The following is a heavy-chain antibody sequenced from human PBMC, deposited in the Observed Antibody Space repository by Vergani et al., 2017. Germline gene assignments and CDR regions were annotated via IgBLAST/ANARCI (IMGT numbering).Heavy chain of an antibody. CDR2: IYYSGST. J-gene: IGHJ3*02. D-gene: IGHD1-26*01. CDR1: GGSVSSYY. V-gene: IGHV4-59*02. CDR3: ARDDSGSWISRGFDI. Sequence: QVQLQESGPGLVKPSETLSLTCTVSGGSVSSYYWSWIRQPPGKGLEWIGYIYYSGSTNSNPSFKSRVTISVDTAKNQFSLKLSSVTAADTAVYYCARDDSGSWISRGFDIWGQGTMVTVSS.